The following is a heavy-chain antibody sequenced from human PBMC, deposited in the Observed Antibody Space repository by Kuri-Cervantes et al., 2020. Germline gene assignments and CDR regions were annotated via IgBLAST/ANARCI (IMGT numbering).Heavy chain of an antibody. CDR2: ISWNSGSI. CDR3: ARSGYAYIWGSYRPVYSWFDP. D-gene: IGHD3-16*02. CDR1: GFTFDDHA. Sequence: SLKISCAASGFTFDDHAMHWVRQAPGKGLEWVSGISWNSGSICYADSVKGRFTISRDNAKNSLYLQMNSLRAEETAVYYCARSGYAYIWGSYRPVYSWFDPWGQGTLVTVSS. J-gene: IGHJ5*02. V-gene: IGHV3-9*01.